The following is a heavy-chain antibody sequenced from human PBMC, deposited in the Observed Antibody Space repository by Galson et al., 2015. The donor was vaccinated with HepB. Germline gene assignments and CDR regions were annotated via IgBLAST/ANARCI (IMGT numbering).Heavy chain of an antibody. Sequence: SETLSLTCTVSGGSISSYYWSWIRQPAGKGLEWIGRIYTSGSTNYDPSLKSRVTISVDTSKNQFSLKLSSVTAADTAVYYCARGNSYGYLGDAFDIWGQGTMVTVSS. CDR2: IYTSGST. CDR3: ARGNSYGYLGDAFDI. CDR1: GGSISSYY. J-gene: IGHJ3*02. D-gene: IGHD5-18*01. V-gene: IGHV4-4*07.